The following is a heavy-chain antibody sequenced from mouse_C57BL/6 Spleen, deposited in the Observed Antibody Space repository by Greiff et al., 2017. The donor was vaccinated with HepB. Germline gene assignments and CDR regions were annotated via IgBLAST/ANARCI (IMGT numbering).Heavy chain of an antibody. Sequence: VQLQQPGAELVKPGASVKMSCKASGYTFTSYWITWVKQRPGQGLEWIGDIYPGSGSTNYNEKFKSKATLTVDTSSSTAYMQLSSLTSEDSAVYYCARTPSYYSNYNYFDYWGQGTTLTVSS. J-gene: IGHJ2*01. V-gene: IGHV1-55*01. CDR1: GYTFTSYW. CDR2: IYPGSGST. CDR3: ARTPSYYSNYNYFDY. D-gene: IGHD2-5*01.